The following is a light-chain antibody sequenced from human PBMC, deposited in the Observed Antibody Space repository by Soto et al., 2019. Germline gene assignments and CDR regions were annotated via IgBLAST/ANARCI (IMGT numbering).Light chain of an antibody. CDR2: EVN. V-gene: IGLV2-14*01. CDR1: FNDVGGYNY. J-gene: IGLJ2*01. Sequence: QSALTQPPSASGSPGQSVTISCTGTFNDVGGYNYVSWYQQHPGKAPKVIIFEVNNRPSGVSNRFSGSKSGNTASLTISGLQAEDEADYYCSSWTSSTTQVLGGGTKLTVL. CDR3: SSWTSSTTQV.